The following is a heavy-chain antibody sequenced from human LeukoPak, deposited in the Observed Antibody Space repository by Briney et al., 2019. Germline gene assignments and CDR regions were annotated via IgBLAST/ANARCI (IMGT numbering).Heavy chain of an antibody. CDR1: GYTFTGYY. V-gene: IGHV1-2*02. D-gene: IGHD1-26*01. Sequence: GASVKVSCKASGYTFTGYYMHWVRQAPGQGLEWMGWINPNSGGTNYAQKFQGRVTMTRDTSISTAYMELSRLRSDDTAVYYCAREVEASGELDDYWGQGTLVTVSS. J-gene: IGHJ4*02. CDR3: AREVEASGELDDY. CDR2: INPNSGGT.